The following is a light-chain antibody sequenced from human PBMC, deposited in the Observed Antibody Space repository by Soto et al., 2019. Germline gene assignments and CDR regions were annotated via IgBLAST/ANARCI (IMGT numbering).Light chain of an antibody. Sequence: EIVLMQSPGTLPLSPGQRATLSCRASQTVSSRHLAWYQHKPGQAPRLLIYGASSRATGIPDRFSGSGSGTDFTLTISRLEPEDFAVYYCQQYGSSPYTFGQGTKLELK. CDR3: QQYGSSPYT. V-gene: IGKV3-20*01. J-gene: IGKJ2*01. CDR2: GAS. CDR1: QTVSSRH.